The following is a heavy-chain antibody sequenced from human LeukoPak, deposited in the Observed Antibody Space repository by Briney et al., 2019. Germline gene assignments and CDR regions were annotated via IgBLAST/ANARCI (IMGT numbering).Heavy chain of an antibody. V-gene: IGHV3-23*01. Sequence: GGSLRLSCAASGFTFSSYVMSWVRQAPGKGLEWVSSISNSGGSTYYADSVKGRFTISRDNSKNTLYLQMNSLRAEDTALYYCAKGPNFDWLSSFDYWGQGTLVTVSS. CDR3: AKGPNFDWLSSFDY. CDR2: ISNSGGST. D-gene: IGHD3-9*01. CDR1: GFTFSSYV. J-gene: IGHJ4*02.